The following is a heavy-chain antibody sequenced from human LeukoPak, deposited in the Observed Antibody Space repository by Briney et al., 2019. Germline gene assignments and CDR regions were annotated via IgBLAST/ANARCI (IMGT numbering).Heavy chain of an antibody. V-gene: IGHV1-18*01. CDR2: INVYNGNT. CDR1: GDTFSTYV. CDR3: ARGFWGVSGNEYYFDY. J-gene: IGHJ4*02. D-gene: IGHD3-10*01. Sequence: AAVKVSCKASGDTFSTYVITWVRQAPGQGLEWMGWINVYNGNTNYAQKLQGRVTMTTDTSTSTAYMDLRSLRSDDTAVYYCARGFWGVSGNEYYFDYWGQGTLVTVSS.